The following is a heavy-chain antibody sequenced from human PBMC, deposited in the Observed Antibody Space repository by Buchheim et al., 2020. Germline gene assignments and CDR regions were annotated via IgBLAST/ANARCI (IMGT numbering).Heavy chain of an antibody. CDR2: IYYSGST. CDR1: GGSISSYY. J-gene: IGHJ4*02. Sequence: QVQLQESGPGLVKHSETLSLTCTVSGGSISSYYWSWIRQPPGKGLEWIGYIYYSGSTNYNPSLKSRVTISVDTSKNQFSLKLSSVTASDTAVYYCARRGYSYARDYWGQGTL. CDR3: ARRGYSYARDY. D-gene: IGHD5-18*01. V-gene: IGHV4-59*08.